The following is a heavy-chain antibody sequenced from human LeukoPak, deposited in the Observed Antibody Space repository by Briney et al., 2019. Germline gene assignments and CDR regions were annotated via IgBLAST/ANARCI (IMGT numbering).Heavy chain of an antibody. Sequence: PSETLSLTCAVYGESFSKYYWSWIRQPPGKGLEWIGEINHSGNTNYNPSLKSRVTISVDTSKNQFSLKMSSVTAADTAAYYCARGLTTVTTYGAFDYWGQGTLVTVSS. CDR2: INHSGNT. CDR1: GESFSKYY. CDR3: ARGLTTVTTYGAFDY. V-gene: IGHV4-34*01. D-gene: IGHD4-17*01. J-gene: IGHJ4*02.